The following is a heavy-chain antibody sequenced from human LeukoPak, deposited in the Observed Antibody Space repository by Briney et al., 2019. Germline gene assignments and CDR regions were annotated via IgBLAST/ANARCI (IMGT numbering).Heavy chain of an antibody. V-gene: IGHV4-34*01. CDR1: GGSFSGYY. Sequence: SETLSLTCAVYGGSFSGYYWSWIRQPPGKGLEWIGEINHSGSTNYNPPLKSRVTISVDTSKNQFSLKLSSVTAADTAVYYCARPHTVGAQAAADVWGKGTTVTVSS. CDR2: INHSGST. CDR3: ARPHTVGAQAAADV. D-gene: IGHD1-26*01. J-gene: IGHJ6*04.